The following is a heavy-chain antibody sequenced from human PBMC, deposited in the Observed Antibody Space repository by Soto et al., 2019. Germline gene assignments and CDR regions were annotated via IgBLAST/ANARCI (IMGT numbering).Heavy chain of an antibody. CDR3: VRDGYGYPYYYYGMDV. CDR1: GFTFSLYE. V-gene: IGHV3-48*03. Sequence: EVQLVESGGGLVQPGGSLRLSCAASGFTFSLYEMIWVRQAPGKGLEWVSYISTSGTAIYYADSVKGRFTISRDNSKSSLFLQMDRLRADDTAVYYCVRDGYGYPYYYYGMDVWGQGTTVTVSS. D-gene: IGHD5-12*01. CDR2: ISTSGTAI. J-gene: IGHJ6*02.